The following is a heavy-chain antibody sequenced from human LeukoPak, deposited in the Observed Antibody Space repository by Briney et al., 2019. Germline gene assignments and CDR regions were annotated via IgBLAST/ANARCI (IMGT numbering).Heavy chain of an antibody. CDR3: ARGVRRVVSYYMDV. D-gene: IGHD2-2*01. CDR2: ISSSSSYI. V-gene: IGHV3-21*01. CDR1: GFTFRSYS. Sequence: GGSLRLSCAVSGFTFRSYSMNWVRQAPGKGLEWVSSISSSSSYIYYADSVKGRFTISRDNAKNSLYLQMNSLRAEDTAVYYCARGVRRVVSYYMDVWGKGTTVTVSS. J-gene: IGHJ6*03.